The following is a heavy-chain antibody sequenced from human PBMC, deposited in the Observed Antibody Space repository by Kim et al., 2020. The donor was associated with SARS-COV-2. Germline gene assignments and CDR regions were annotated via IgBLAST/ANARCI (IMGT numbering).Heavy chain of an antibody. Sequence: GGSPRLSCAASGFTFSSYEMNWVRQAPGKGLEWVSYISSSGSTIYYADSVKGRFTISRDNAKNSLYLQMNSLRAEDTAVYYCARGRSSGTLDYWGQGTLVTVSS. CDR1: GFTFSSYE. V-gene: IGHV3-48*03. CDR3: ARGRSSGTLDY. CDR2: ISSSGSTI. D-gene: IGHD6-19*01. J-gene: IGHJ4*02.